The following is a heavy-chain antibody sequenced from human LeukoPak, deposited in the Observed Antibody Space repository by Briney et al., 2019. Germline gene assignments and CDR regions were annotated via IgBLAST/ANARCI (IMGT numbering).Heavy chain of an antibody. CDR3: VRRQALRGRHRAFDP. D-gene: IGHD6-25*01. J-gene: IGHJ5*02. CDR2: IIPMFGTA. V-gene: IGHV1-69*05. CDR1: GGTFSNYA. Sequence: SLKVSCKASGGTFSNYAISWVRQTPGQGLEWLGGIIPMFGTAKYAQKFQGRVTITTDEPTTTAYMELISLRFEDTAVYYCVRRQALRGRHRAFDPWGQGTLVTVTS.